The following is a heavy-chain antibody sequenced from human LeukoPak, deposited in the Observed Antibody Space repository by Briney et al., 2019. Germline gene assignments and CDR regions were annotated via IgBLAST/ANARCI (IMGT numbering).Heavy chain of an antibody. Sequence: GRSLRLSCAASGFTFSSYAMHWVRQAPGKGLERVAVISYDGSKKHYADSVKGRFTISRDNSKNTLYLQMNGLRAEDTAVYYCAREAVAGNFDYWGQGTRVTVSA. CDR2: ISYDGSKK. CDR3: AREAVAGNFDY. J-gene: IGHJ4*02. CDR1: GFTFSSYA. D-gene: IGHD6-19*01. V-gene: IGHV3-30*04.